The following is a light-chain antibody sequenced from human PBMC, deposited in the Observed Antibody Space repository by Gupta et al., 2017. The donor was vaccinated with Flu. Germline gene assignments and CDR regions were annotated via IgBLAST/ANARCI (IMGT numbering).Light chain of an antibody. CDR1: QGIINN. CDR2: GAS. Sequence: DIQMTQSPSSLSASVGDRVTITCRASQGIINNLAWFQQKPGKGPKSLIYGASSLQSGVPSKFSGSGSVSGTDFTLIISSLQPEDSATYFCQQYNSYPPTFGQGTRLEIQ. CDR3: QQYNSYPPT. J-gene: IGKJ5*01. V-gene: IGKV1-16*02.